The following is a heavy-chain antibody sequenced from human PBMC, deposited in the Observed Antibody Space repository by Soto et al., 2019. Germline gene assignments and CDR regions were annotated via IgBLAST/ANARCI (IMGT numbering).Heavy chain of an antibody. CDR3: AKDQLRFLEWLGPYYYYGMDV. Sequence: GGSLRLSCAASGFTFSSYTMSWVRQAPGKGLEWVSAISGSGGSTYYADSVKGRFTISRDNSKNTLYLQMNSLRAEDTAVYYCAKDQLRFLEWLGPYYYYGMDVWGQGTTVTVSS. V-gene: IGHV3-23*01. J-gene: IGHJ6*02. CDR2: ISGSGGST. CDR1: GFTFSSYT. D-gene: IGHD3-3*01.